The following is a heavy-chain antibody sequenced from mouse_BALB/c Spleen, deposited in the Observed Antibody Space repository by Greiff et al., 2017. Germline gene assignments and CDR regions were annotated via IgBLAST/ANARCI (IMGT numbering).Heavy chain of an antibody. CDR2: ISYDGSN. D-gene: IGHD1-1*01. V-gene: IGHV3-6*02. CDR3: AREGTTVVAGDAMDY. J-gene: IGHJ4*01. CDR1: GYSITSGYY. Sequence: EVQRVESGPGLVKPSQSLSLTCSVTGYSITSGYYWNWIRQFPGNKLEWMGYISYDGSNNYNPSLKNRISITRDTSKNQFFLKLNSVTTEDTATYYCAREGTTVVAGDAMDYWGQGTSVTVSS.